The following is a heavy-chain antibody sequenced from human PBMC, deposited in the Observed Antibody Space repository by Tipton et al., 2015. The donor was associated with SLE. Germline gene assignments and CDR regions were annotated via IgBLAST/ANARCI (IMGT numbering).Heavy chain of an antibody. CDR2: VYYSGTA. V-gene: IGHV4-39*07. Sequence: LRLSCTVSGGSVSISTYHWGWIRQPPGKGLEWIGSVYYSGTAYSNPSLKSRVTISVDTSKNQFSLRLSSVTAADTAVYYCARHYYSIGWADHWGQGTLVTVSS. CDR1: GGSVSISTYH. J-gene: IGHJ4*02. CDR3: ARHYYSIGWADH. D-gene: IGHD6-19*01.